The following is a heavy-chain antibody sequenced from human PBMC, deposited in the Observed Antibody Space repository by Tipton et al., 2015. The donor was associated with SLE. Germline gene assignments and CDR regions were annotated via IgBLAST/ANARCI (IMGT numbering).Heavy chain of an antibody. J-gene: IGHJ6*02. CDR1: GYSISNDNW. Sequence: TLSLTCAVSGYSISNDNWWGWIRQPPGKGLEWIGYIYHSGLSYYNPSLKSRVTMSVDSAKNQFSLKLTSVTAADTAVYYCARGMMTWRGAILGVDVWGQGTTVNVSS. CDR2: IYHSGLS. V-gene: IGHV4-28*03. CDR3: ARGMMTWRGAILGVDV. D-gene: IGHD3-16*01.